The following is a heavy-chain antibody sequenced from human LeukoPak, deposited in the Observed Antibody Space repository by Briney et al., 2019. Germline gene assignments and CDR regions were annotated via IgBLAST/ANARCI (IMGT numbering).Heavy chain of an antibody. D-gene: IGHD3-3*01. Sequence: GGSLRLSCAASGFTFSNYAMSWVRQAPGKGLEWVSVISGSGITTYYADSVKGRFTISGDHSKNTLSLQMNSLRAEDTALYYCAKHGGPDYYYYMDVWGKGTTVTVSS. CDR1: GFTFSNYA. CDR2: ISGSGITT. J-gene: IGHJ6*03. CDR3: AKHGGPDYYYYMDV. V-gene: IGHV3-23*01.